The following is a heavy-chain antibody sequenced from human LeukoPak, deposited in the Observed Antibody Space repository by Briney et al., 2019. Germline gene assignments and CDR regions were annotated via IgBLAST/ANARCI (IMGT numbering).Heavy chain of an antibody. CDR2: IDHWGTT. CDR3: ARPFSGSGGSTAFDI. CDR1: GYSISSGYY. Sequence: SETLSLTCGVSGYSISSGYYWGWIRQSPGKGLEWIGSIDHWGTTYYSDSLKSRLTISVDTSRNQFSLRLSSVTAADTAVYFRARPFSGSGGSTAFDIWGHGTMVTVSS. V-gene: IGHV4-38-2*01. D-gene: IGHD3-10*01. J-gene: IGHJ3*02.